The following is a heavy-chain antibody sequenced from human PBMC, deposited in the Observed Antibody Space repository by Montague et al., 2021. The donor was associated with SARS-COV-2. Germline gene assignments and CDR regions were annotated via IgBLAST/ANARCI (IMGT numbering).Heavy chain of an antibody. Sequence: SLRLSCAASGFIFSNFAFHWVRQAPGKGLEWVAIITYDGGDKFYADSVKGRFTISRDNSKNTLYLRMNSLTPEDTAVYYCARDRVTADYGDAFDLWGQGALVTVSS. CDR3: ARDRVTADYGDAFDL. CDR2: ITYDGGDK. D-gene: IGHD4/OR15-4a*01. CDR1: GFIFSNFA. J-gene: IGHJ3*01. V-gene: IGHV3-30-3*01.